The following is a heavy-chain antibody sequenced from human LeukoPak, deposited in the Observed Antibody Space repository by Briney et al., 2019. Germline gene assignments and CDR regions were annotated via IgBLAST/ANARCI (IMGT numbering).Heavy chain of an antibody. Sequence: GESLKISCKGSGYSFTSYWIGWVRQMPGKGLDWMGIIYPGDSDTRYSPSFQGQVTISADKSISTAYLQWSSLKASDTAMYYCARHYDSSGYYFRYWGQGTLVTVSS. J-gene: IGHJ4*02. V-gene: IGHV5-51*01. D-gene: IGHD3-22*01. CDR3: ARHYDSSGYYFRY. CDR2: IYPGDSDT. CDR1: GYSFTSYW.